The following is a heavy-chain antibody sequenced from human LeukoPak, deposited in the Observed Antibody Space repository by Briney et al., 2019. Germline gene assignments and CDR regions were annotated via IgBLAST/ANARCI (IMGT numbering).Heavy chain of an antibody. J-gene: IGHJ5*02. D-gene: IGHD3-9*01. CDR2: INHSGST. CDR3: ARAGRAYDILTVPKQNWFDP. V-gene: IGHV4-34*01. CDR1: GGSFSGYY. Sequence: SETLSLTCAVYGGSFSGYYWNWIRQPPGKGLEWIGEINHSGSTNYNPSLKSRVTISVDTSKNQFSLKLSSVTAADTAVYYCARAGRAYDILTVPKQNWFDPWGQGTLVTVSS.